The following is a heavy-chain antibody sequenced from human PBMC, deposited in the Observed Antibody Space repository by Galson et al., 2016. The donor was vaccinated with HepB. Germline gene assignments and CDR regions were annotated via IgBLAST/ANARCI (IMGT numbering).Heavy chain of an antibody. Sequence: SLRLSCAASGFTFSSYGMHWVRQAPGEGLEWVAVISYDGSYKYYADSVKGRFTISRDNSKNTLYLQMNSLRADDTAVYYCARDLSGPDYWGQGTLVTVSS. V-gene: IGHV3-30*03. CDR1: GFTFSSYG. CDR3: ARDLSGPDY. J-gene: IGHJ4*02. CDR2: ISYDGSYK.